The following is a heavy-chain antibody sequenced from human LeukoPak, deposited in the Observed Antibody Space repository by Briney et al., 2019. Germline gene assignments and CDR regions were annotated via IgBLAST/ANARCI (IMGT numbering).Heavy chain of an antibody. Sequence: PGGSLRLSCAASGFTFNNYAMSWVRQAPGKGLEWVSVISGSDTSTYYADSVKGRFTISRDDSKNTLYLQMNSLRAEDMAVYFCAYNRNFALDNWGQGTLVTVSS. J-gene: IGHJ4*01. D-gene: IGHD1-14*01. CDR3: AYNRNFALDN. V-gene: IGHV3-23*01. CDR2: ISGSDTST. CDR1: GFTFNNYA.